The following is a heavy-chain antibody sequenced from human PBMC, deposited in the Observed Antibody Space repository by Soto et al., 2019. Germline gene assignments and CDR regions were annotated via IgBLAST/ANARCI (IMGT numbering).Heavy chain of an antibody. CDR1: GFDFGSFG. Sequence: QMQLVQSAAEVREPGTSVRVSCRASGFDFGSFGIQFLRQTRGRGLEWIEWIVVVSGSTNYARQFQGRVAISRDMSSSTAYLDLYDLKSDDTAVYFCSADHPHMAMGWPVWGQGTTVTVSS. CDR3: SADHPHMAMGWPV. D-gene: IGHD1-26*01. J-gene: IGHJ6*02. V-gene: IGHV1-58*02. CDR2: IVVVSGST.